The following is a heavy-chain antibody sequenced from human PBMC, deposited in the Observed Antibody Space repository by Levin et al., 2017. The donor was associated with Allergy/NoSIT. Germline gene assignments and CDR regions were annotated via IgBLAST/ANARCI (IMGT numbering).Heavy chain of an antibody. CDR1: GGSISSYY. J-gene: IGHJ5*02. Sequence: RASETLSLTCTVSGGSISSYYWSWIRQPAGKGLEWIGRIYTSGSTNYNPSLKSRVTMSVDTSKNQFSLKLSSVTAADTAVYYCARDLYYYDSTDEPNWFDPWGQGTLVTVSS. D-gene: IGHD3-22*01. CDR2: IYTSGST. V-gene: IGHV4-4*07. CDR3: ARDLYYYDSTDEPNWFDP.